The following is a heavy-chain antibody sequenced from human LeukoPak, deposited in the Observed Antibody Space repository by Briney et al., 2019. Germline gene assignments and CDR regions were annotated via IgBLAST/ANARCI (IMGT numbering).Heavy chain of an antibody. Sequence: GGSLRLSCVVSGFTFNRCWMNWVRQAPGKGLEWVAVISYDGSNKYYADSVKGRFTISRDNSKNTLYLQMNSLRAEDTAVYYCAKGPKIVVVVAALHFDYWGQGTLVTVSS. J-gene: IGHJ4*02. V-gene: IGHV3-30*18. CDR3: AKGPKIVVVVAALHFDY. D-gene: IGHD2-15*01. CDR2: ISYDGSNK. CDR1: GFTFNRCW.